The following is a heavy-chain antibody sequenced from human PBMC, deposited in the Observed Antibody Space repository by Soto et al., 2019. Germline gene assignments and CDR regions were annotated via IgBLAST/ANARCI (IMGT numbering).Heavy chain of an antibody. CDR3: ANRYCSGGSCKGFLDY. V-gene: IGHV3-23*01. Sequence: GGSLRLSCAASGFTFSSYAMSWVRQAPGKGLEWVSAISGSGGSTNYADSVKGRFTISRDNSKNTLYLQMNSLRAEDTAIYYCANRYCSGGSCKGFLDYWGQGTLVTVSS. CDR2: ISGSGGST. CDR1: GFTFSSYA. J-gene: IGHJ4*02. D-gene: IGHD2-15*01.